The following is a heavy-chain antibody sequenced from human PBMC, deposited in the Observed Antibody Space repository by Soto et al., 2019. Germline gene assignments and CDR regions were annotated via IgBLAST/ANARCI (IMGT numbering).Heavy chain of an antibody. J-gene: IGHJ1*01. CDR2: INHSGST. CDR3: ARGGKGSGYSGYE. CDR1: GGSFIGYY. Sequence: QVQLQQWGAGLLKPSETLSLTCAVYGGSFIGYYWSWIRQPPGKGLEWIGEINHSGSTNYNPSLKSRVTISVDTSKNQFSLKLNSVTAADTAVDYCARGGKGSGYSGYEWGQGTLVTVSS. D-gene: IGHD5-12*01. V-gene: IGHV4-34*01.